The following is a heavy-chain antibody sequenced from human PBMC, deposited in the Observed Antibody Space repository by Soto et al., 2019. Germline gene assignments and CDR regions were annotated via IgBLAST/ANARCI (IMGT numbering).Heavy chain of an antibody. J-gene: IGHJ4*02. CDR3: TTEHAVFGVVIVPFDY. Sequence: DLEESGGGLVKPGGSLRLSCAASGFTFSNAWMSWVRQAPGKGLEWVGRIKSKSDGGTTDYAAPVKGRVAISRDDFSNTLYLQMNSLKTEDTAVYYCTTEHAVFGVVIVPFDYWGQGTLVTVSS. V-gene: IGHV3-15*01. CDR1: GFTFSNAW. CDR2: IKSKSDGGTT. D-gene: IGHD3-3*01.